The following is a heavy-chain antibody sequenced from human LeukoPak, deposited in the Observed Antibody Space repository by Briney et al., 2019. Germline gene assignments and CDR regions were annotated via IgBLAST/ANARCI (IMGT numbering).Heavy chain of an antibody. CDR2: IKQDGSEK. CDR1: GFTFSSYW. Sequence: GGSLRLSCAAFGFTFSSYWMSWVRQAPGKGLEWVANIKQDGSEKYYVDSVKGRFTISRDNAKNSLYLQMNSLRAEDTAVYYCARGLYSSSWTNGYWGQGTLVTVSS. CDR3: ARGLYSSSWTNGY. D-gene: IGHD6-13*01. J-gene: IGHJ4*02. V-gene: IGHV3-7*01.